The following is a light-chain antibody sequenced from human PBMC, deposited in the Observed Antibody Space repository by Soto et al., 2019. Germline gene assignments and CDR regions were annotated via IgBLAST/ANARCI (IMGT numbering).Light chain of an antibody. CDR1: QDLLHSDGRTY. J-gene: IGKJ1*01. V-gene: IGKV2D-29*01. Sequence: DVVLTQTPPTLSVTPVHPASISFKSSQDLLHSDGRTYLYWYLQKPGQPPQLLIYEVSNRFSGVPERFSGSGSGTDFTLTISRVEAEDVGVYYCMQSIRWWTFGQGTKVDIK. CDR3: MQSIRWWT. CDR2: EVS.